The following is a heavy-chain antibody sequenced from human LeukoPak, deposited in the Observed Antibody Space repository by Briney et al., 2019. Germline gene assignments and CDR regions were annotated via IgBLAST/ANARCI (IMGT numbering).Heavy chain of an antibody. Sequence: GASVKVSCKASGGTFSSYAISWVRQAPGQGLEWMGGIIPIFGTANYAQKFQGRVTITTDESTSTAYMELSSLRSEDTAVYYCASRIWSGRGGGWFDPWGQGTLVTVSS. D-gene: IGHD3-3*01. V-gene: IGHV1-69*05. CDR3: ASRIWSGRGGGWFDP. J-gene: IGHJ5*02. CDR2: IIPIFGTA. CDR1: GGTFSSYA.